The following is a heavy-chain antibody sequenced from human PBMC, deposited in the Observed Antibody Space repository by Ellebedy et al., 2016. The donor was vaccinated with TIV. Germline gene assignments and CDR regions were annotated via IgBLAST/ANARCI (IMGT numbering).Heavy chain of an antibody. J-gene: IGHJ3*01. CDR1: GGSLSDNY. CDR3: VSSVSVDAFDL. D-gene: IGHD3-10*01. CDR2: LYYTGST. V-gene: IGHV4-59*01. Sequence: SETLSLTCAVSGGSLSDNYRTWIRQPPGKGLEWIGYLYYTGSTNYNPSLKSRVTISVNTPRNQFSLKLNSVTAADTAVYYCVSSVSVDAFDLWGQGTMVTVSS.